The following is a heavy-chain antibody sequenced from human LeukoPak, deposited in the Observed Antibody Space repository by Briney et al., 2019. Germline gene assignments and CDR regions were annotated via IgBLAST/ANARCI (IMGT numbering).Heavy chain of an antibody. CDR1: GFTVSSNY. D-gene: IGHD1-26*01. CDR3: ARAIVGAKRDFDY. Sequence: GGSPRLSCAASGFTVSSNYMSWVRQAPGKGLEWVSVIYSGGSTYYADSVKGRFTISRDNSKNTLYLQMNSLRAEDTAVYYCARAIVGAKRDFDYWGQGTLVTVSS. J-gene: IGHJ4*02. CDR2: IYSGGST. V-gene: IGHV3-66*01.